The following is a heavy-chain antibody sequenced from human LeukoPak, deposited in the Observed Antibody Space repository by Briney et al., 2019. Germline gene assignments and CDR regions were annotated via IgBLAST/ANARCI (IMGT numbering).Heavy chain of an antibody. J-gene: IGHJ4*02. V-gene: IGHV4-39*01. Sequence: TSETLSLTCTVSGGSISSSSYYWGWIRQPPGKGLEWIGIIYYSGSTDYNPSLKSRVTISVDTSKRQFFLNLTSVTAADTAMYYCARLPLGYFDISGPDYWGQGTLVTVSS. D-gene: IGHD3-22*01. CDR1: GGSISSSSYY. CDR3: ARLPLGYFDISGPDY. CDR2: IYYSGST.